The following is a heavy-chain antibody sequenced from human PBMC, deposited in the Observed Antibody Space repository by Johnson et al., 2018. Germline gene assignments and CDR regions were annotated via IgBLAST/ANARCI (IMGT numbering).Heavy chain of an antibody. CDR1: GFTFSSYW. CDR2: INSDGSST. CDR3: ATESTSSGGRYGAFDI. Sequence: VQLVESGGGLVQPGGSLRLSCAASGFTFSSYWMHWVRQAPGKGLVWVSRINSDGSSTSYADSVKGRFTISRDNAKNTLYLQMNSLRAEDTAVYYCATESTSSGGRYGAFDIWGQGTMVTVSS. V-gene: IGHV3-74*02. D-gene: IGHD6-19*01. J-gene: IGHJ3*02.